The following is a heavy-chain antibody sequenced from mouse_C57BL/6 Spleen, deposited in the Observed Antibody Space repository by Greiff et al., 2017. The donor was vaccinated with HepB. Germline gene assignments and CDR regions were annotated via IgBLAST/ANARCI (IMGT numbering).Heavy chain of an antibody. CDR2: ISSGGSYT. J-gene: IGHJ1*03. Sequence: EVQLVESGGDLVKPGGSLKLSCAASGFTFSSYGMSWVRQTPDKRLEWVATISSGGSYTYYPDSVKGRFTISRDDAKNTLYLQMSSLKSEDTAMYYCARDPGSSFYWYFEVWGTGTTVTVSS. CDR1: GFTFSSYG. V-gene: IGHV5-6*01. D-gene: IGHD1-1*01. CDR3: ARDPGSSFYWYFEV.